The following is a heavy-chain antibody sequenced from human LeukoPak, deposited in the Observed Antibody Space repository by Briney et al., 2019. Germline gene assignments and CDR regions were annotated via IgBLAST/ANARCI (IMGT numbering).Heavy chain of an antibody. D-gene: IGHD1-26*01. CDR2: IYSSGST. J-gene: IGHJ6*03. Sequence: PSQTLSLTCTVSGGSISSDNYYWSWIRQPAGEGLEWIGRIYSSGSTNYNPSFKSRVTISADTSKNQFSLKLSSVTAADTAVYFCARDHPTPTTGYMDVWGKGTTVTVSS. CDR3: ARDHPTPTTGYMDV. V-gene: IGHV4-61*02. CDR1: GGSISSDNYY.